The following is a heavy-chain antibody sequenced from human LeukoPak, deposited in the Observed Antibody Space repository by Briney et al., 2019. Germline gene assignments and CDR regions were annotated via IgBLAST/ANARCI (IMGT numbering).Heavy chain of an antibody. D-gene: IGHD2-2*02. CDR2: IYDSGST. CDR1: GGSIRSSYYY. J-gene: IGHJ4*02. CDR3: AREAFGGLPAAIGTVFDS. Sequence: KPSETLSLTCTVSGGSIRSSYYYWGWIRQPPGKGLEWIGSIYDSGSTYYNPSLKSRVTISVDTSKNQFSLKLNSVTAADTAVYYCAREAFGGLPAAIGTVFDSWGQGTLVTVSS. V-gene: IGHV4-39*02.